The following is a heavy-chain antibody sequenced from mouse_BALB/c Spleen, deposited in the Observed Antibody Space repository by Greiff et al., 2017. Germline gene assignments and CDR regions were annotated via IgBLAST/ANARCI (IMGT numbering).Heavy chain of an antibody. J-gene: IGHJ4*01. D-gene: IGHD1-2*01. V-gene: IGHV2-6-7*01. CDR1: GFSLTGYG. CDR3: ARVNHYYGYDAMDY. Sequence: VQGVESGPGLVAPSQSLSITCTVSGFSLTGYGVNWVRQPPGKGLEWLGMIWGDGSTDYNSALKSRLSISKDNSKSQVFLKMNSLQTDDTARYYCARVNHYYGYDAMDYWGQGTSVTVSS. CDR2: IWGDGST.